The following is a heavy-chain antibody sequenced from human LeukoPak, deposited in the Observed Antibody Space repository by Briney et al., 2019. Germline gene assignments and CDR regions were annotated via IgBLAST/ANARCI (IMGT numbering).Heavy chain of an antibody. V-gene: IGHV3-30*02. CDR3: AREGHPYQPLRDYFDY. CDR2: IRYDGSNK. D-gene: IGHD2-2*01. Sequence: GGSLRLSCAASGFTFSSYGMHWVRQAPGKGLEWVAFIRYDGSNKYYADSVKGRFTISRDNAKNSLYLQMNSLRAEDTAVYYCAREGHPYQPLRDYFDYWGQGTLVTVSS. CDR1: GFTFSSYG. J-gene: IGHJ4*02.